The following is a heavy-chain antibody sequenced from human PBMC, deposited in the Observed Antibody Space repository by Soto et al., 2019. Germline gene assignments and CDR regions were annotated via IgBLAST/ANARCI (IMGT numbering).Heavy chain of an antibody. D-gene: IGHD3-16*01. Sequence: GGSLRLSCTTSGFTFGDYALSWVRQAPGKGLEWVGFIRRNAYGGTTDYAASVKGRFTISRDDSKSIAYLQMNSLRTEDTALYYCPRASSLDFDFCGQGTLVTVSS. CDR3: PRASSLDFDF. CDR1: GFTFGDYA. J-gene: IGHJ4*02. CDR2: IRRNAYGGTT. V-gene: IGHV3-49*04.